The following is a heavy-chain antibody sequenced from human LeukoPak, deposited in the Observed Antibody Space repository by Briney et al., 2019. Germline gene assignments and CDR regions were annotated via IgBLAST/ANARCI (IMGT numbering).Heavy chain of an antibody. CDR1: GYTLTELS. J-gene: IGHJ4*02. D-gene: IGHD3-3*01. V-gene: IGHV1-24*01. CDR2: FDPEDGET. Sequence: ASVKVSCKVSGYTLTELSMHWVRQAPGKGLEWMGGFDPEDGETIYAQKFQGRVTMTEDTSTDTAYMELSSLRSEDTAVYYCARVAQGTNRYYDFWSGSDTYYFDYWGQGTLVTVSS. CDR3: ARVAQGTNRYYDFWSGSDTYYFDY.